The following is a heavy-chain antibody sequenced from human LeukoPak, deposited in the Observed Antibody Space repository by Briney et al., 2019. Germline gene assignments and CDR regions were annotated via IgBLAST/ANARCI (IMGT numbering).Heavy chain of an antibody. CDR2: IKQDGSEK. Sequence: GGSLSLSCAASGFTFSSYWMSWVRQAPGKGLEWVANIKQDGSEKYYVDSVKGRFTISRDNAKNSLYLQMNSLRAEDAVVYYCARGGHKYDFWSGYYGGYYYMDVWGKGTTVTVYS. CDR3: ARGGHKYDFWSGYYGGYYYMDV. V-gene: IGHV3-7*01. CDR1: GFTFSSYW. J-gene: IGHJ6*03. D-gene: IGHD3-3*01.